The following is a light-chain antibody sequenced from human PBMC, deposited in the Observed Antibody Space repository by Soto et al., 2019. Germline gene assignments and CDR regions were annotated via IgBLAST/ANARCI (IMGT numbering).Light chain of an antibody. CDR1: SSDVGGYNF. J-gene: IGLJ1*01. V-gene: IGLV2-8*01. CDR3: SSYAATNNYV. Sequence: QSALTQPPSASGSPGQSVTISCTGTSSDVGGYNFVSWYRQYPGKAPQLIIYEVTKRPSGFTDRFSGSKSGNTASLTVSGHQAEDEADYYCSSYAATNNYVFGSGTKLTVL. CDR2: EVT.